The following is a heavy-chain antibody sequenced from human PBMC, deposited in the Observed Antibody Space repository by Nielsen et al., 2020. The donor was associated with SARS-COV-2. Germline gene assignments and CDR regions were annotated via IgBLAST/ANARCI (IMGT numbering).Heavy chain of an antibody. D-gene: IGHD3-10*01. V-gene: IGHV3-20*04. J-gene: IGHJ6*02. Sequence: GGSLRLSCAASGFTFDDYGMSWVRQAPGKGLEWVSGINWNGGSTGYADSVKGRFTISRDNAKNSLYLQMNSLRAEDTAVYYCARDKWFGELLLGMDVWGQGTTVTVSS. CDR2: INWNGGST. CDR3: ARDKWFGELLLGMDV. CDR1: GFTFDDYG.